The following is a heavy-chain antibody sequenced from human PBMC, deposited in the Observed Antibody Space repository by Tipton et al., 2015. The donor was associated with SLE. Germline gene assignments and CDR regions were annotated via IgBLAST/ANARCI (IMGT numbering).Heavy chain of an antibody. CDR1: GDSITSDY. Sequence: TLSLTCTVSGDSITSDYWTWIRQPPGKGLEWMGYIAYSGSTNYNPPFRSRGSISLDTSKNQFSLKVKSVTTANTAVYYCARMRGGYNAHHWGQGILVTVSS. CDR2: IAYSGST. V-gene: IGHV4-59*01. J-gene: IGHJ5*02. CDR3: ARMRGGYNAHH. D-gene: IGHD5-24*01.